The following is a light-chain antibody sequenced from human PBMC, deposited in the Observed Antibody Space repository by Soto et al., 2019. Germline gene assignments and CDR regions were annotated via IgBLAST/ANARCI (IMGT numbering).Light chain of an antibody. CDR2: GAS. CDR3: QQYSDSPLT. Sequence: EIVLTQSPGTLSLSPGERATLSCRASQTVRTNYLAWFQHQPGQAPRLLIYGASSRATGIPDRFSGSGSGTDFTLTINRLEPEDFAVYFWQQYSDSPLTFGGGTKVEIK. J-gene: IGKJ4*01. CDR1: QTVRTNY. V-gene: IGKV3-20*01.